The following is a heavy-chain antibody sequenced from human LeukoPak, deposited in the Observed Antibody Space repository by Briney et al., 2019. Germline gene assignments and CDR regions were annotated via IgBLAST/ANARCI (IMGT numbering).Heavy chain of an antibody. Sequence: SETLSLTCTVSGGSISSGGYYWSWIRQHPGKGLEWIGYIYHTGSTYYNPSLKSRVTISVDRSKNQFSLELNFVTAADTAVYYCARVGYCSGGYCYNWFDSWGQGTLVTVSS. CDR1: GGSISSGGYY. CDR2: IYHTGST. J-gene: IGHJ5*01. V-gene: IGHV4-30-2*01. CDR3: ARVGYCSGGYCYNWFDS. D-gene: IGHD2-15*01.